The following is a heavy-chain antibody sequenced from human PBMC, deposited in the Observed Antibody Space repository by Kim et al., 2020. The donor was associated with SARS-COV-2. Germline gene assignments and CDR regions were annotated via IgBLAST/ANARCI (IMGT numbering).Heavy chain of an antibody. CDR3: AIMVVYCMVVSCSQPYY. V-gene: IGHV3-33*01. CDR2: IWYDGSNN. Sequence: GGSLRLSCAASGFTFSSYGMHWVRQAPGKGLEWVAVIWYDGSNNYYADSVKGRFTISRDNSKNTLYLQMNSLRAEDTAVFYCAIMVVYCMVVSCSQPYY. J-gene: IGHJ6*01. CDR1: GFTFSSYG. D-gene: IGHD2-8*02.